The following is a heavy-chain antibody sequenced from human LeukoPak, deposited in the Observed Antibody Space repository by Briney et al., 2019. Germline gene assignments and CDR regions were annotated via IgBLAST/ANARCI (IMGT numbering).Heavy chain of an antibody. D-gene: IGHD5-18*01. CDR3: ARVGYSYGEFDY. Sequence: ASVKVSCKASGYTFTSYDINWVRQAPGQGLEWMGGIIPIFGTANYAQKFQGRVTITADESTSTAYMELSSLRSEDTAVYYCARVGYSYGEFDYWGQGTLVTVSS. J-gene: IGHJ4*02. CDR2: IIPIFGTA. V-gene: IGHV1-69*13. CDR1: GYTFTSYD.